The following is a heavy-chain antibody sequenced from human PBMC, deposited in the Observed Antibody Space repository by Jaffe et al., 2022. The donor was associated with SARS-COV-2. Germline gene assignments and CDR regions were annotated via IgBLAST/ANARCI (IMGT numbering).Heavy chain of an antibody. V-gene: IGHV3-72*01. J-gene: IGHJ6*02. Sequence: EVQLVESGGGLVQPGGSLRLSCAASGFTFSDHYMDWVRQAPGKGLEWVGRIRNKANSYTTEYAASVKGRFTMSRDDSKNSLYLQMNSLKTEDTAVYYCARGAQIFGVVIDYYYYGMDVWGQGTTVTVSS. CDR2: IRNKANSYTT. CDR3: ARGAQIFGVVIDYYYYGMDV. D-gene: IGHD3-3*01. CDR1: GFTFSDHY.